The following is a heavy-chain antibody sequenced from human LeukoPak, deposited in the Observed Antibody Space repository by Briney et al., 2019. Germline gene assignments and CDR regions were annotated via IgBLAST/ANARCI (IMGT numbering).Heavy chain of an antibody. J-gene: IGHJ4*02. Sequence: GGSLRLSCAASGFTFSTYAMSWVRQAPGKGLDWVSTSDGGSGTHYADSVKGRFTTSRDNSKNTVYLQINSLRAEDTAVYYCAKALYGDYGRFDYWGQGTLVTVSS. CDR1: GFTFSTYA. CDR2: TSDGGSGT. V-gene: IGHV3-23*01. D-gene: IGHD4-17*01. CDR3: AKALYGDYGRFDY.